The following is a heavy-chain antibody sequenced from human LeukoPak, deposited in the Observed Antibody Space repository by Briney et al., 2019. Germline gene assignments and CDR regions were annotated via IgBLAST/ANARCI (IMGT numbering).Heavy chain of an antibody. CDR2: INSDGSST. J-gene: IGHJ4*02. CDR1: GFTFSSYW. D-gene: IGHD3-16*01. V-gene: IGHV3-74*01. Sequence: GGSLRLSCAASGFTFSSYWMHWVRQAPGKGLVWVSRINSDGSSTSYADSVKGRFTIPRDNAKNTLYLQMNSLRAEDTAVYYCATRPGGTSFDYWGQGTLVTVSS. CDR3: ATRPGGTSFDY.